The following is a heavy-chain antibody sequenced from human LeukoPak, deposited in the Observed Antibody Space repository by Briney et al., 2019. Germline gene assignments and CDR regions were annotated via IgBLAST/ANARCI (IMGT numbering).Heavy chain of an antibody. CDR3: GGGNCSTSSCYTLDYYYGMDV. Sequence: GASVKVSCKASGGTFSNYAVNWVRQSPGQGLEWMGGIIPIFATANYAQKFQDRVTITADKSTGTAYVELSSLRSEDSAVYYCGGGNCSTSSCYTLDYYYGMDVWGQGTTVTVSS. CDR1: GGTFSNYA. D-gene: IGHD2-2*02. J-gene: IGHJ6*02. CDR2: IIPIFATA. V-gene: IGHV1-69*06.